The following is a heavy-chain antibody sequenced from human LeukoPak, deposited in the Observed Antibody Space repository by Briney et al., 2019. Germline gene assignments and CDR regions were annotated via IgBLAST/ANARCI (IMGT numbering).Heavy chain of an antibody. V-gene: IGHV1-2*02. CDR1: GYTFTSYD. CDR3: ASGYYYDSSGFPAPDY. J-gene: IGHJ4*02. Sequence: ASVKVSCKASGYTFTSYDINWVRQAPGQGLEWMGWINPNSGGTNYAQKFQGRVTMTRDTSISTAYMELSRLRSDDTAVYYCASGYYYDSSGFPAPDYWGQGTLVTVSS. CDR2: INPNSGGT. D-gene: IGHD3-22*01.